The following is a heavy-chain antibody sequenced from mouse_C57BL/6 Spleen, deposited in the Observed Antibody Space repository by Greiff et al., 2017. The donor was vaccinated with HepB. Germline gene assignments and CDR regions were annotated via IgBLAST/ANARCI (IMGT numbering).Heavy chain of an antibody. V-gene: IGHV1-63*01. CDR1: GYTFTNYW. J-gene: IGHJ1*03. CDR2: IYPGGGYT. CDR3: ARLRLDYWYFDV. Sequence: VKLQESGAELVRPGTSVKMSCKASGYTFTNYWIGWAKQRPGHGLEWIGDIYPGGGYTNYNEKFKGKATLTADKSSSTAYMQFSSLTSEDSAIYYCARLRLDYWYFDVWGTGTTVTVSS. D-gene: IGHD2-12*01.